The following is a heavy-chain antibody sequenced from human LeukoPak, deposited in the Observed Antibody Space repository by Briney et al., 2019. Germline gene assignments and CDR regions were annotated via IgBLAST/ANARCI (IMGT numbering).Heavy chain of an antibody. V-gene: IGHV4-34*01. CDR3: ARAPREESVDY. CDR2: INHSGST. Sequence: PSETLSLTCAVYGGSFSGYYWSWIRQPPGKGLEWIGEINHSGSTNYNPSLKSRVTISVDTSKNQFSLKLSSVTAADTAVYYCARAPREESVDYWGQGTLVTVSS. CDR1: GGSFSGYY. D-gene: IGHD1-26*01. J-gene: IGHJ4*02.